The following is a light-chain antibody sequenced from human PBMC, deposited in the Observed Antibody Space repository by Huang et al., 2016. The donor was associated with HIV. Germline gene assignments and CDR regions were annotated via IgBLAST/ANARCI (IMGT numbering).Light chain of an antibody. CDR1: QSVSSD. J-gene: IGKJ1*01. CDR2: GAS. Sequence: EVVMTQSPATLSVSPGERATLSCRASQSVSSDLAWYQQKHGQAPRLRIYGASTRATGIPARFSGGGSGTEFTLTFSSLQSEDFAVYYCQQYNDWPPTFGQGTKVEIK. V-gene: IGKV3-15*01. CDR3: QQYNDWPPT.